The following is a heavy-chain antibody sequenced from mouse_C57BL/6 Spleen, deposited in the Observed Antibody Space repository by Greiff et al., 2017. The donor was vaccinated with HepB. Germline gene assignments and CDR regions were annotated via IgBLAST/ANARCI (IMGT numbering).Heavy chain of an antibody. CDR1: GYSITSGYY. D-gene: IGHD2-2*01. CDR3: ARDRGYGYEDY. V-gene: IGHV3-6*01. Sequence: EVKLVESGPGLVKPSQSLSLTCSVTGYSITSGYYWNWIRQFPGNKLEWMGYISYDGSNNYNPSLKNRISITRDTSKNQFFLKLNSVTTEDTATYYCARDRGYGYEDYWGQGTTLTVSS. CDR2: ISYDGSN. J-gene: IGHJ2*01.